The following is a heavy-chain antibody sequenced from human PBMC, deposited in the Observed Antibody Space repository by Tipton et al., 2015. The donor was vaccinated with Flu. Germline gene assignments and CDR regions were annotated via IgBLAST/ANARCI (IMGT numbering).Heavy chain of an antibody. Sequence: QLVQSGGGSVQPGRSLRLSCAASGFTFSSDAMSWVRQAPGKGLEWVSAIRGSGGDTYYADSVKGRFTISRDNSKNTLYLQMRSLRVEDTAVYYCAKEGQYDFWSGYYRAFESWGQGTLVTVSS. CDR3: AKEGQYDFWSGYYRAFES. V-gene: IGHV3-23*04. J-gene: IGHJ4*02. D-gene: IGHD3-3*01. CDR2: IRGSGGDT. CDR1: GFTFSSDA.